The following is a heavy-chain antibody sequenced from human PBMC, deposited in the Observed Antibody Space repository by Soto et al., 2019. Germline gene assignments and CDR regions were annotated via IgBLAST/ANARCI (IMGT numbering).Heavy chain of an antibody. Sequence: GGSLRLSCAASGFTFDDYAMHWVRQAPGKGLEWVSGISWNSGSIGYADSVKGRFTISRDNAKNSLYLQMNSLRAEDTALYYCAKDITKKKILQTDAFDIWGQGTMVTVSS. V-gene: IGHV3-9*01. CDR2: ISWNSGSI. CDR1: GFTFDDYA. D-gene: IGHD1-1*01. CDR3: AKDITKKKILQTDAFDI. J-gene: IGHJ3*02.